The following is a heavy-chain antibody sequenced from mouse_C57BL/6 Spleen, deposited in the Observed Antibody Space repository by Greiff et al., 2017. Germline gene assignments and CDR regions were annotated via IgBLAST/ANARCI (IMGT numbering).Heavy chain of an antibody. Sequence: QVQLQQSGAELVKPGASVKISCKASGYAFSSYWMNWVKQRPGKGLEWIGQIYPGDGDTNYNGKFKGKATLTADKSSSTAYMQLSSLTSEDSAVYFWARQDYYDWYFDVWGTGTTVTVSS. CDR1: GYAFSSYW. CDR2: IYPGDGDT. J-gene: IGHJ1*03. V-gene: IGHV1-80*01. D-gene: IGHD1-1*01. CDR3: ARQDYYDWYFDV.